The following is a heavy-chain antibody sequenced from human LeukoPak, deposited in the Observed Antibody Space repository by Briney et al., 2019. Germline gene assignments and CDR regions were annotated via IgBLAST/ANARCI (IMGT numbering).Heavy chain of an antibody. V-gene: IGHV3-64*01. D-gene: IGHD5-18*01. J-gene: IGHJ2*01. CDR1: GFSFSSYW. CDR2: INSNGGST. Sequence: GGSLRLSCEGSGFSFSSYWMTWVRQSPGKGLEYVSGINSNGGSTYYTNSVKGRFTISRDNSKNTLYLQMGSLRAEDMAVYYCARRWPARDTVMVSTMIKWYFDLWGRGTLVTVSS. CDR3: ARRWPARDTVMVSTMIKWYFDL.